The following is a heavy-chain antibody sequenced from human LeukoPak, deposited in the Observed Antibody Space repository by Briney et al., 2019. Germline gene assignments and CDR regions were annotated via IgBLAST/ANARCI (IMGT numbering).Heavy chain of an antibody. CDR3: ARQREYSYRLLYYFDY. D-gene: IGHD5-18*01. CDR1: GYSISSGYY. J-gene: IGHJ4*02. Sequence: SETLSLTCAVSGYSISSGYYWGWIRQPPGKGLEWIGSIYHSGSTYYNPSLKSRVTISVDTSKNQFSLKLSSVTAADTAVYYCARQREYSYRLLYYFDYWGQGTLVTVSS. V-gene: IGHV4-38-2*01. CDR2: IYHSGST.